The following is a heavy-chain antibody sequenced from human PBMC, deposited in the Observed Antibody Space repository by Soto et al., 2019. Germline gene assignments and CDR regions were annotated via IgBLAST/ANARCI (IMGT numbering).Heavy chain of an antibody. D-gene: IGHD4-17*01. Sequence: GGSLRLSCAASGFTFSSYAMSWVRQAPGKGLEWVSAISGSGGSTYYADSVKGRFTISRDNSKNTLYLQMNSLRAEDTAVYYCAKDLFTQMTTVTTNSYWGQGTLVTVSS. V-gene: IGHV3-23*01. J-gene: IGHJ4*02. CDR3: AKDLFTQMTTVTTNSY. CDR1: GFTFSSYA. CDR2: ISGSGGST.